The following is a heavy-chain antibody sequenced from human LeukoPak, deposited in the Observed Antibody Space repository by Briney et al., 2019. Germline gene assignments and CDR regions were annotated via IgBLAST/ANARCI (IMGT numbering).Heavy chain of an antibody. CDR2: ISDGGGGK. Sequence: PGGSLTLSCAPSGFPFSTYTMSGVRQAPGKGREWVSAISDGGGGKYYSDSVKGRFTISRDNSGNTLYLQMNSLRAEDTAVYYCAKGVDYYDSSGYSYYFDYWGQGTLVTVSS. D-gene: IGHD3-22*01. CDR1: GFPFSTYT. J-gene: IGHJ4*02. V-gene: IGHV3-23*01. CDR3: AKGVDYYDSSGYSYYFDY.